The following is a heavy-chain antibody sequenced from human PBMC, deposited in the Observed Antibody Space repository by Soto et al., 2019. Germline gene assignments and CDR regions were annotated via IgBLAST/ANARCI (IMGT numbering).Heavy chain of an antibody. J-gene: IGHJ4*02. Sequence: SETLSLTCTVSGGSISRSSYYWGWIRQPPGKGLEWIGSIYYSGSTYYNPSLKSRVTISVDTSKNQFSLKLSSVTAADTAVYYCARGGCSGGSCYSGFDYWGQGTLVTVSS. CDR2: IYYSGST. CDR1: GGSISRSSYY. D-gene: IGHD2-15*01. V-gene: IGHV4-39*07. CDR3: ARGGCSGGSCYSGFDY.